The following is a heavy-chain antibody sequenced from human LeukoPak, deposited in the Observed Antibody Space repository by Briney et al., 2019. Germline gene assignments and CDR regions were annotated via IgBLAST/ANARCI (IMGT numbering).Heavy chain of an antibody. CDR1: GGSFSGYY. CDR3: ARIRYCRGGSCS. Sequence: ASETLSLTCAVYGGSFSGYYWSWIRQPPGKGLEWIGEISHSGSTNYNPSLKSRVTISVDTSKNQFSLRLSSVTAADTAVYYCARIRYCRGGSCSWGQGTLVTVSS. D-gene: IGHD2-15*01. J-gene: IGHJ5*02. V-gene: IGHV4-34*01. CDR2: ISHSGST.